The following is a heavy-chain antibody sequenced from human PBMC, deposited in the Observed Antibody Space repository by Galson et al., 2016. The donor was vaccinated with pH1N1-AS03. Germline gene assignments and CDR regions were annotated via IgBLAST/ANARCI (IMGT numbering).Heavy chain of an antibody. CDR1: GDSMRNDY. CDR2: LFHNGRS. CDR3: ARGSGTRPTVPDAFDI. Sequence: ETLSLTCNVSGDSMRNDYWAWIRQPPGKGLEWIGYLFHNGRSDYNPSLKSRVAISMDTSKKQFSLRLTSVTAADTAVYYCARGSGTRPTVPDAFDIWGQGTMVTVSS. D-gene: IGHD4-11*01. J-gene: IGHJ3*02. V-gene: IGHV4-59*01.